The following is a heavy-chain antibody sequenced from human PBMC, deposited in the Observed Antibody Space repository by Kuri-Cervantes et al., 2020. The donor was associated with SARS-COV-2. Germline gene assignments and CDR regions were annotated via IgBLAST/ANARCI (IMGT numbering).Heavy chain of an antibody. CDR3: ARGRLVPAASDAFDI. D-gene: IGHD2-2*01. J-gene: IGHJ3*02. V-gene: IGHV1-46*03. Sequence: ASVKVSCKASGYTFTTYYMHWVRQAPGQGLEWMGIINPSGGSTSYAQKFQGRVTMTRDTSTSTVYMQLSSLRSEDTAVYYCARGRLVPAASDAFDIWGQGTMVTVSS. CDR1: GYTFTTYY. CDR2: INPSGGST.